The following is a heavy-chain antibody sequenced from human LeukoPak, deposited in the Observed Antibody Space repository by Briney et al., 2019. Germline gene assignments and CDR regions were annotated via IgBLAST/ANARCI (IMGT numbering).Heavy chain of an antibody. CDR1: GFTFSSYG. V-gene: IGHV3-30*02. Sequence: GGSLRLSCAASGFTFSSYGMHWVRQAPGKGLEWVAFIRYDGSNKYYADSVKGRFTISRDNSKNTLYLQMNSLRAEDTAMYYCAKDGGGGQWLRHNYFDYWGQGTLVTVSS. CDR3: AKDGGGGQWLRHNYFDY. CDR2: IRYDGSNK. D-gene: IGHD5-12*01. J-gene: IGHJ4*02.